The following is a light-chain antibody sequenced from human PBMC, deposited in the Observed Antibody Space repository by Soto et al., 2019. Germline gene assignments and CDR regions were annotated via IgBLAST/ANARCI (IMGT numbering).Light chain of an antibody. Sequence: QSALTQPASVSGSPGQSITISCTRTSSDVGGYNYVSWYQQHPGKAPKLMIYEVSNRPSGVSNRFSGSKSGNTASLTISGLQAEDEADYYCSSYTSSSTYVFGNGTKVTVL. CDR3: SSYTSSSTYV. J-gene: IGLJ1*01. V-gene: IGLV2-14*01. CDR1: SSDVGGYNY. CDR2: EVS.